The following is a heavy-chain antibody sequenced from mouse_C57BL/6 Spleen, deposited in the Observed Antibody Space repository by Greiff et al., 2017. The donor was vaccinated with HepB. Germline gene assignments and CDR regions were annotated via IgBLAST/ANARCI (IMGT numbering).Heavy chain of an antibody. CDR2: ILPGSGST. CDR1: GYTFTGYW. Sequence: VQLQQSGAELMKPGASVKLSCKATGYTFTGYWIEWVKQRPGHGLEWIGEILPGSGSTNYNEKFKGKATFTADTSSNTAYMQISSLTTEDSAIYYCAIYSNYLAWFAYWGQGTLVTVSA. CDR3: AIYSNYLAWFAY. D-gene: IGHD2-5*01. V-gene: IGHV1-9*01. J-gene: IGHJ3*01.